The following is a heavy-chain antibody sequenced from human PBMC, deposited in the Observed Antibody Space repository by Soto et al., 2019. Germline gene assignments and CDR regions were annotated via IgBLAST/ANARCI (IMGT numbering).Heavy chain of an antibody. CDR1: GGSFSGYY. J-gene: IGHJ4*02. D-gene: IGHD6-19*01. Sequence: PSETLSLTCAVYGGSFSGYYWSWIRQPPGKGLEWIGEINHSGSTNYNPSLKSRVTISVDTSKNQFSLKLSSVTAADTAVYYCARDTLRLPGIAVAGTSAFDYWGQGTLVTV. V-gene: IGHV4-34*01. CDR2: INHSGST. CDR3: ARDTLRLPGIAVAGTSAFDY.